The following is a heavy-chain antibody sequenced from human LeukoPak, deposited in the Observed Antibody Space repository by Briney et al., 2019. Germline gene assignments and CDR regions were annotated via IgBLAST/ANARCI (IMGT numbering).Heavy chain of an antibody. J-gene: IGHJ5*02. Sequence: PSETLSLTCTVSGGSISSSSYYWGWIRQPPGKGLEWIGSIYYSGSTYYNPSLKSRVTISVDTSKNQFSLKLSSVTAADTAVYYCARRKYYDFWSNWFDPWGQGTLVTVSS. V-gene: IGHV4-39*07. CDR1: GGSISSSSYY. CDR2: IYYSGST. CDR3: ARRKYYDFWSNWFDP. D-gene: IGHD3-3*01.